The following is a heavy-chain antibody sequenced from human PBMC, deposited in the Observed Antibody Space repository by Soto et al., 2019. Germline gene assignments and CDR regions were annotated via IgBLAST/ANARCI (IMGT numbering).Heavy chain of an antibody. CDR3: TATRGIAVAGIYYYGMDV. D-gene: IGHD6-19*01. Sequence: PGGSLRLSCAASGFTFSNAWMSWVRQAPRKGLEWVGRIKSKTDGGTTDYAAPVKGRFTISRDDSKNTLYLQMNSLKTEDTAVYYCTATRGIAVAGIYYYGMDVWGQGTTVTVSS. V-gene: IGHV3-15*01. J-gene: IGHJ6*02. CDR2: IKSKTDGGTT. CDR1: GFTFSNAW.